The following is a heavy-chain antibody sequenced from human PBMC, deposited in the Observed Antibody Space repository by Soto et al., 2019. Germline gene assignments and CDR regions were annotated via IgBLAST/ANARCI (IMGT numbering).Heavy chain of an antibody. CDR3: ARGVAAGAFTIDY. J-gene: IGHJ4*02. CDR1: GGSISSYY. D-gene: IGHD3-3*01. V-gene: IGHV4-59*01. CDR2: IYYSGST. Sequence: QVQLQESGPGLVKPSETLSLTCTVSGGSISSYYWSWIRQPPGKGLEWIGYIYYSGSTNYNPSLKSRVTISVDTYKNQFSLKLSSVTAADTAVHYCARGVAAGAFTIDYWGQGTLVTVSS.